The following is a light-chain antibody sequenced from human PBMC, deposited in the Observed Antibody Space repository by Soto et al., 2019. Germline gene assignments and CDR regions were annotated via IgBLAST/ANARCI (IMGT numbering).Light chain of an antibody. V-gene: IGKV1-5*01. J-gene: IGKJ1*01. CDR2: GGS. CDR1: HSISKW. CDR3: QQYNSYDMWT. Sequence: EIQMPQPPSTLSASVGDRVIITCRASHSISKWLAWYQQRPGKAPTLLIYGGSSLESGVPSRFSGSECGTEFTLTISSLQPDDFATYYCQQYNSYDMWTFGQGTKVDIK.